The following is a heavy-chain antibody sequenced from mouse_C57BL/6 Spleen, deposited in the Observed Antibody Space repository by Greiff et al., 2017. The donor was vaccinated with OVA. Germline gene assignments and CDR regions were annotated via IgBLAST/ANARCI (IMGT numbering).Heavy chain of an antibody. D-gene: IGHD1-1*01. J-gene: IGHJ2*01. CDR2: IYPGDGDT. Sequence: QVQLQESGAELVKPGASVKISCKASGYAFSSYWMNWVKQRPGKGLEWIGQIYPGDGDTIYNGKFKGKATLTADKSSRTAYMQISRLTSDDSAVYFYSRSLYSSSSCDFDYWGQGTTLTVSS. V-gene: IGHV1-80*01. CDR1: GYAFSSYW. CDR3: SRSLYSSSSCDFDY.